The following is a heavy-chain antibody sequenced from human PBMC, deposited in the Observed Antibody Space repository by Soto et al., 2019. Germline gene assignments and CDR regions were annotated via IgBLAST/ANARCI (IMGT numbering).Heavy chain of an antibody. CDR2: ISAYNGHT. D-gene: IGHD4-4*01. J-gene: IGHJ6*03. V-gene: IGHV1-18*01. Sequence: GASVKVSCKASGYTFTSYGISWVRQAPGQGLEWMGWISAYNGHTNYAQNLQGRVTMTTDTSTSTAYMELSSLRSEDTAVYYCAREPREIGGATVTTSYYYMDVWGKGTTVTVSS. CDR3: AREPREIGGATVTTSYYYMDV. CDR1: GYTFTSYG.